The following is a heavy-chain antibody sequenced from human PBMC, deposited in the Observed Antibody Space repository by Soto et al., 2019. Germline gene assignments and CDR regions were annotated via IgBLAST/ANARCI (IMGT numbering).Heavy chain of an antibody. CDR1: GFTFSSYW. V-gene: IGHV3-74*01. J-gene: IGHJ4*02. D-gene: IGHD5-12*01. CDR3: ARDGGYGTPFDY. Sequence: EVQLVQSGGGLVQPGGSLRLSCAASGFTFSSYWIHWVPQAPGKGLVGVSRITSDGTNTAYADSVKGRFTISRDNAKNMVYLQMNSLRAEDTAVYYCARDGGYGTPFDYWGQGTLVTVSS. CDR2: ITSDGTNT.